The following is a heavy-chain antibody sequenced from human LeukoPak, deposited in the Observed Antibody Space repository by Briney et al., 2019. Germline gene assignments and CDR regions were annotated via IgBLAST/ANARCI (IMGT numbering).Heavy chain of an antibody. CDR2: IRYDGSNK. V-gene: IGHV3-30*02. CDR1: GFTFSSYG. Sequence: GGSLRLSCAASGFTFSSYGMHWVRQAPGKGLEWVAFIRYDGSNKYYADSVKGRFTISRDNSKNTLYLQMNGLKTEDTAVYFCTTGVITGHDYWGQGTLVTVSS. J-gene: IGHJ4*02. CDR3: TTGVITGHDY. D-gene: IGHD2-8*02.